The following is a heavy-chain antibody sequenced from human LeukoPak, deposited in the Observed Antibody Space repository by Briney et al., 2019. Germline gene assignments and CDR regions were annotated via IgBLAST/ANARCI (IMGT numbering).Heavy chain of an antibody. D-gene: IGHD5-18*01. CDR3: ARIRRGYSYGLDS. CDR1: GGSFSGYY. Sequence: SETLSLTCAVYGGSFSGYYWSWIHQPPGEGLEWIGEINHSGSTNYNPSLKSRVTISVDTSKNQFSLKLSSVTAADTAVYYCARIRRGYSYGLDSWGQGTLVTVSS. V-gene: IGHV4-34*01. CDR2: INHSGST. J-gene: IGHJ4*02.